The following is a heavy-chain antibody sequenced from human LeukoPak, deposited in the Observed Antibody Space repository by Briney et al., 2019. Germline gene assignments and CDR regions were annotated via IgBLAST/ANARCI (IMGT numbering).Heavy chain of an antibody. CDR2: ISPSGDIL. D-gene: IGHD2-15*01. CDR3: ARRLMGGFTDWYFDL. CDR1: GFTFSSHG. J-gene: IGHJ2*01. V-gene: IGHV3-23*01. Sequence: PGGSLRLSCAASGFTFSSHGMNWVRQAPGKGLEWVSGISPSGDILYYADSVKGRFTISRDNSKNTLYLQMNSLRAEDTAVYYCARRLMGGFTDWYFDLWGRGTLVTVSS.